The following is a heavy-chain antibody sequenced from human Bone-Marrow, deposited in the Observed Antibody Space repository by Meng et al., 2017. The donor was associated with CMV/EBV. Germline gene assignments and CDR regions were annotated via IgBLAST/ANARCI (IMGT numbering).Heavy chain of an antibody. Sequence: GESPKISCAASGFTFSTYWMHWVRQVPGKGLVWVSRTNSDGSSRTYADSVKGRFTISRDNVKNTLYLQMSSLRADDTAIYYCTRDQGYNYGSDAFDIWGQGTMVTVSS. V-gene: IGHV3-74*03. CDR3: TRDQGYNYGSDAFDI. CDR1: GFTFSTYW. D-gene: IGHD5-18*01. CDR2: TNSDGSSR. J-gene: IGHJ3*02.